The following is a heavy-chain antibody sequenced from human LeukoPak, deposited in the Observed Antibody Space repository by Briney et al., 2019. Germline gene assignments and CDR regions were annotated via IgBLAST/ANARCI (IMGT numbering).Heavy chain of an antibody. CDR2: IRYDGNNK. J-gene: IGHJ6*03. CDR3: ATSRITMIGDYMDV. D-gene: IGHD3-22*01. CDR1: GFPFSDYV. Sequence: GGSLRLSCAASGFPFSDYVMHWVRQAPGKGLEWVSVIRYDGNNKYYADSVKGRFTISRDNSKNTLYLQMNSLESEDTAVYYCATSRITMIGDYMDVWGRGTAVTVSS. V-gene: IGHV3-30*02.